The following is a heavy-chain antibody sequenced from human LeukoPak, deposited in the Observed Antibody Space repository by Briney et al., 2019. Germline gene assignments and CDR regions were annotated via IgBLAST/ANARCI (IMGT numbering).Heavy chain of an antibody. Sequence: SETLSLTCTVSGGSISSGSYYWSWIRQPAGKGLEWIGRIYTSGSTNYNPSLKSRVTISVDTSKNQFSLKLSSVTAADTAVYYCARDGEYYDILTGYRAGFDPWGQGTLVTVSS. CDR2: IYTSGST. CDR3: ARDGEYYDILTGYRAGFDP. V-gene: IGHV4-61*02. J-gene: IGHJ5*02. D-gene: IGHD3-9*01. CDR1: GGSISSGSYY.